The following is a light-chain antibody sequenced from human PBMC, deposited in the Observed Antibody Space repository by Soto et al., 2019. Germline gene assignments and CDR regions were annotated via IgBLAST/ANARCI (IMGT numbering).Light chain of an antibody. CDR1: QSISSY. Sequence: DIQTTQSPSSLSASVGDRVTITCRASQSISSYLNWYQQKPGKAPNLLIYSASKLHSGVPSRFSGSGSGTDFTLIISSLQPEDFATYYCQQSSSNPLTFGGGTRV. J-gene: IGKJ4*01. CDR3: QQSSSNPLT. CDR2: SAS. V-gene: IGKV1-39*01.